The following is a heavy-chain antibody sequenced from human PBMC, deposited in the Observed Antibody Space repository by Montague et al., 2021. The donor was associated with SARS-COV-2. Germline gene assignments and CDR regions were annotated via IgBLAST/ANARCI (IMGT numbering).Heavy chain of an antibody. D-gene: IGHD2-15*01. V-gene: IGHV4-31*11. Sequence: TLSLTCAVSGGSISSGGYYRNWLRQHPEKGLEWIGYIYYSVSTNYNPSLRSRVTISEDTAKNQFSLKLTSVTAADTAVYYCARDKEMIFWGQGILVTVSS. J-gene: IGHJ1*01. CDR1: GGSISSGGYY. CDR2: IYYSVST. CDR3: ARDKEMIF.